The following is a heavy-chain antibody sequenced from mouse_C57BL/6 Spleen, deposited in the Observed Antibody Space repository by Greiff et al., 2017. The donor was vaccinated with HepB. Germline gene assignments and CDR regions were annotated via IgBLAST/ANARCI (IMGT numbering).Heavy chain of an antibody. Sequence: VQLQQSGAELVMPGASVKLSCKASGYTFTSYWMHWVKQKPGQGLEWIGEIDPSDSYTNYNQKFKGKSTLTVDKSSSTAYMQLSSLTSEDSAVYYCARGRTMDYWGQGTSVTGSS. V-gene: IGHV1-69*01. J-gene: IGHJ4*01. CDR1: GYTFTSYW. CDR2: IDPSDSYT. CDR3: ARGRTMDY.